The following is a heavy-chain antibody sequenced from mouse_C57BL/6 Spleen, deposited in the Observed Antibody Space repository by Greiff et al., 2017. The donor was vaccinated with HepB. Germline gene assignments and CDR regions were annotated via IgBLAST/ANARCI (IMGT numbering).Heavy chain of an antibody. CDR3: ARRWDEAYFVY. CDR1: GYTFTSYG. Sequence: QVQLQQSGAELARPGASVKLSCKASGYTFTSYGISWVKQRTGQGLEWIGEIYPRSGNTYYNEKFKGKATLTADKSSSTAYMELRSLTSEDSAVYFCARRWDEAYFVYWGQGTTLTVSS. J-gene: IGHJ2*01. D-gene: IGHD4-1*01. CDR2: IYPRSGNT. V-gene: IGHV1-81*01.